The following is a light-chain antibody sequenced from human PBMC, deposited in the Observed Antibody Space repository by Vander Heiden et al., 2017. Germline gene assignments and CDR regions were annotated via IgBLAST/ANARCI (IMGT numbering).Light chain of an antibody. CDR3: QKYNTGVT. CDR1: QGISNY. Sequence: DIRMTQSPSSLSASVGDTLTITCRASQGISNYLAWYQQRPGQVPKLLIYAAYTLQSGVPSRFSGGGSGTDFTLTISGLQPEDVATYYCQKYNTGVTFGPGTKVDLK. CDR2: AAY. J-gene: IGKJ3*01. V-gene: IGKV1-27*01.